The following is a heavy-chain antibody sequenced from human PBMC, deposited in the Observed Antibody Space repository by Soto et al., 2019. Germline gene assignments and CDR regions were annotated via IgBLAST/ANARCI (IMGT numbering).Heavy chain of an antibody. CDR1: GGSISSYY. CDR2: IYYSGST. J-gene: IGHJ4*02. V-gene: IGHV4-59*08. D-gene: IGHD3-10*01. Sequence: SETLSLTCIVSGGSISSYYWTWIRQPPGKGLEWIGYIYYSGSTNYNPSLKSRVTISVDTSKNQFSLKLNSMTAADTAVYYCARHNYGSGSTYFDYWGQGTLVTVSS. CDR3: ARHNYGSGSTYFDY.